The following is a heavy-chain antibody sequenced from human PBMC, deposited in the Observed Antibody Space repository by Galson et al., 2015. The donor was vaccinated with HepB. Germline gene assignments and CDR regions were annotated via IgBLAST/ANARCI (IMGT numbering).Heavy chain of an antibody. CDR3: ARVSPAAIGSSAFDI. CDR2: IYTSGST. D-gene: IGHD2-2*01. CDR1: GGSISSGSYY. J-gene: IGHJ3*02. V-gene: IGHV4-61*02. Sequence: TLSLTCTVSGGSISSGSYYWSWIRQPAGTGLEWIGRIYTSGSTNYNPSLKSRVTMSVDTSKNQFFLKLSSVTAADTAVYYCARVSPAAIGSSAFDIWGQGTMVTVSS.